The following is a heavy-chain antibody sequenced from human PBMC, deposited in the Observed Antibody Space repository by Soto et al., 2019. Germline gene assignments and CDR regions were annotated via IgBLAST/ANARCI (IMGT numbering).Heavy chain of an antibody. Sequence: EVQLVESGGGLVQPGRSLRLSCAASGFTFDDYAMHWVRQAPGKGLEWVSGISWNSGSIGYADSVKGRFTISRDNAKNSLYLQMNSLRAEDTALYYSAKDGDSSGQTYYFDYWGQGTLVTVSS. CDR3: AKDGDSSGQTYYFDY. CDR1: GFTFDDYA. J-gene: IGHJ4*02. D-gene: IGHD6-19*01. CDR2: ISWNSGSI. V-gene: IGHV3-9*01.